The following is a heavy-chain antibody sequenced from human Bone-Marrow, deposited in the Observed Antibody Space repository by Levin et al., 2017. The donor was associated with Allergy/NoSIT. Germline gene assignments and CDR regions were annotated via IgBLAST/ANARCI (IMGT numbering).Heavy chain of an antibody. V-gene: IGHV3-11*06. CDR2: ISNGSDSI. CDR1: GFNFSDYY. D-gene: IGHD6-6*01. Sequence: GESLKISCAASGFNFSDYYMSWIRQAPGKGLEWISYISNGSDSINYADSVKGRLTISRDNAKNSLYLQVANLRAEDTAVYYCARVYRITARLLTDFYYYYYMDVWGKGTTVIVSS. J-gene: IGHJ6*03. CDR3: ARVYRITARLLTDFYYYYYMDV.